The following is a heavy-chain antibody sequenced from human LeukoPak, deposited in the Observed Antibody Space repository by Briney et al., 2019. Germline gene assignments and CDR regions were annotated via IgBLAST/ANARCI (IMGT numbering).Heavy chain of an antibody. V-gene: IGHV3-48*01. CDR1: GFTFSIYS. CDR3: ANLYSAYSPSYFDY. CDR2: ISSSSSTI. Sequence: GGSLRLSCAASGFTFSIYSMNWVRQAPGKGLEWVSYISSSSSTIHYADSVKGRFTISRDNSKNTLYLQMNSLRAEDTAVYYCANLYSAYSPSYFDYWGQGTLVTVSS. J-gene: IGHJ4*02. D-gene: IGHD3-22*01.